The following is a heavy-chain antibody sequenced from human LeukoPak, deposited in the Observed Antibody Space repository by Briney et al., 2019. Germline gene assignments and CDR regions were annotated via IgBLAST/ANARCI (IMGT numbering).Heavy chain of an antibody. CDR3: ARGHGSGSYYSPFDY. J-gene: IGHJ4*02. CDR1: GFTFSDYY. Sequence: PGGSLRLSCAASGFTFSDYYMSWIRQAPGKGLEWVSYISSSGSTIYYADSVKGRFTISKDNAKNSLYLQMNSLRAEDTAVYYCARGHGSGSYYSPFDYWGQGTLVTVSS. D-gene: IGHD3-10*01. V-gene: IGHV3-11*01. CDR2: ISSSGSTI.